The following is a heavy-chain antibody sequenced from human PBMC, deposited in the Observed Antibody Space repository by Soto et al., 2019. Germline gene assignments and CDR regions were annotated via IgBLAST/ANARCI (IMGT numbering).Heavy chain of an antibody. CDR3: ASYRSIAAAGTSSADYFDY. J-gene: IGHJ4*02. CDR1: GGYISSGDYY. CDR2: IYYSGST. V-gene: IGHV4-30-4*01. Sequence: QVQLQESGPGLVKPSQTLSLTCTVSGGYISSGDYYWSWIRQPPVKGLEWIGYIYYSGSTYYNPSLKSRVTISLDTSKNQFSLKLSSVTAADTAVYYCASYRSIAAAGTSSADYFDYLGQGTLVTGSS. D-gene: IGHD6-13*01.